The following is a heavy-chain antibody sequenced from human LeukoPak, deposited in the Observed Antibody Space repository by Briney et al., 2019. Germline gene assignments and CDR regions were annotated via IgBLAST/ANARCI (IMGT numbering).Heavy chain of an antibody. J-gene: IGHJ3*02. Sequence: SETLSLTCTVSGGSISSGGYYWSWIRQHPGEGLEWIGYIYYSGSTYYNPSLKSRVTISVDTSKNQFSLKLSSVTAADTAVYYCARKHVPAAFDIWGQGTMVTVSS. CDR1: GGSISSGGYY. D-gene: IGHD6-6*01. CDR3: ARKHVPAAFDI. CDR2: IYYSGST. V-gene: IGHV4-31*03.